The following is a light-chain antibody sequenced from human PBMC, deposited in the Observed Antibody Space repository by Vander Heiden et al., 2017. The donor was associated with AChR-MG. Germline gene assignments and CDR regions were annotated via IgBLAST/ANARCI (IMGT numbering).Light chain of an antibody. CDR2: VAS. Sequence: DIQMTQSPSSLSASVGDRVTITCRANQSIDTFLNWYQQRPGKAPKLLIYVASSLQSGVPSRFAGSGSGTGFTLTISSLQPEDVATYYCQQSYTIPPTFGQGTKLEIK. CDR3: QQSYTIPPT. V-gene: IGKV1-39*01. J-gene: IGKJ2*01. CDR1: QSIDTF.